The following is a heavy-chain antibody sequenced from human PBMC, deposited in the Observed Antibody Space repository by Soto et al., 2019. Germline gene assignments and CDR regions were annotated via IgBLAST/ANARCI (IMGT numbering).Heavy chain of an antibody. D-gene: IGHD2-15*01. CDR2: IDPYDTGI. CDR3: TSDTFGARDS. Sequence: ETLSLSCAASGFAFSSEWMHWVRQAPGKGLVWVSRIDPYDTGITYADSVKGRFTISRDNAKNTLYLQMNSLRAEDTAVYYCTSDTFGARDSWGQGTLVTVSS. CDR1: GFAFSSEW. J-gene: IGHJ4*02. V-gene: IGHV3-74*01.